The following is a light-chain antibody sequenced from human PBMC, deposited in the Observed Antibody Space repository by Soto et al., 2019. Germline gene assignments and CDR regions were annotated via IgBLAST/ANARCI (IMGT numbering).Light chain of an antibody. J-gene: IGKJ1*01. V-gene: IGKV3-15*01. Sequence: EIVLTQSPATLSVSPGERVILSCRASQSVDISLAWSQQKPGQAPRLLIYGASTRATDMPGTFSGRGSGTEFTLTITSLRPEDFGVYYCQQYRSGPRTCGQGTEVEIK. CDR1: QSVDIS. CDR3: QQYRSGPRT. CDR2: GAS.